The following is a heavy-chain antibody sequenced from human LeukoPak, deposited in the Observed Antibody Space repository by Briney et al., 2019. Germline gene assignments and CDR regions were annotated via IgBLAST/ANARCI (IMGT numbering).Heavy chain of an antibody. J-gene: IGHJ1*01. V-gene: IGHV3-15*01. CDR2: IKSKTDGGTT. Sequence: GGTVGLLCAVSVFTFKTACVLWVRQARAKGLEYIGRIKSKTDGGTTYYAAPVKGRFTISRDDSKNTLYLQMNGLKIEDTALYYCTADLRLWGQGTLVTVSS. CDR1: VFTFKTAC. D-gene: IGHD3-16*01. CDR3: TADLRL.